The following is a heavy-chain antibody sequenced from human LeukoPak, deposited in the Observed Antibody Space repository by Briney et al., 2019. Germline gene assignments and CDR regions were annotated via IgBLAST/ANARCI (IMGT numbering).Heavy chain of an antibody. J-gene: IGHJ4*02. D-gene: IGHD2-21*02. V-gene: IGHV1-2*02. CDR2: INVNSGGT. Sequence: ASVKVSCKASGYTFTGNYMHWVRQAPGQGLEWMGWINVNSGGTNYAQKFQGRVTMTRDTSISTAYMELSSLRSDDTAVYYCARGTSSGLHLLWMSDYWGQGTLVTVSS. CDR3: ARGTSSGLHLLWMSDY. CDR1: GYTFTGNY.